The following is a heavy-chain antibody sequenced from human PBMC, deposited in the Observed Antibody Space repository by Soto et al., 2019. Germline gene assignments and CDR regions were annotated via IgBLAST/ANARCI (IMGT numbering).Heavy chain of an antibody. CDR3: AKDFIGYSSSWYNYHCYLDV. J-gene: IGHJ6*03. CDR2: ISGSGDST. Sequence: GGSLRLSCAASGFTFSSYAMSWVRQAPGKGLEWVSAISGSGDSTYYADSVKGRFTISRDNSKNTLYLQMNSLRAEDTAVYYCAKDFIGYSSSWYNYHCYLDVWGKGTTVTVSS. V-gene: IGHV3-23*01. CDR1: GFTFSSYA. D-gene: IGHD6-13*01.